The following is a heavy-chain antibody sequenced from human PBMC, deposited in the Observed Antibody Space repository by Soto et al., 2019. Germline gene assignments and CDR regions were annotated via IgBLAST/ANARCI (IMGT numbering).Heavy chain of an antibody. Sequence: SETLSLTCTVPGGSISSSSYYWGWIRQPPGKGLEWIGNIYYSGSTYYNPSLKSRVTISVDTSKNQFSLKLSSVTAADTAVYYCARDNWNSPGGYWGQGTLVTVSS. CDR3: ARDNWNSPGGY. CDR2: IYYSGST. D-gene: IGHD1-7*01. CDR1: GGSISSSSYY. V-gene: IGHV4-39*07. J-gene: IGHJ4*02.